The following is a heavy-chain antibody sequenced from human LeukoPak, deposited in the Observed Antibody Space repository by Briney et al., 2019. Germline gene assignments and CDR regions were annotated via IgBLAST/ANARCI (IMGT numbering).Heavy chain of an antibody. CDR1: GFTFGDYA. J-gene: IGHJ4*02. CDR3: ARVRCSSTSCYDPFDY. D-gene: IGHD2-2*01. V-gene: IGHV3-43D*03. CDR2: INWDGGDT. Sequence: AGGSLRLSCAASGFTFGDYAMHWVRQAPGKSLEWVSLINWDGGDTYYADSVRGRFTISRDNSKNSLYLQMNSLRAEDTAVYYCARVRCSSTSCYDPFDYWGQGTLVTVSS.